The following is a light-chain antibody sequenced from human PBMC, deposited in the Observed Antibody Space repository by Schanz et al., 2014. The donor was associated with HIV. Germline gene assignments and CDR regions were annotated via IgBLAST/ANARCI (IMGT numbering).Light chain of an antibody. Sequence: EIVMTQSPATLSLSPGERATLSCRASQSVSSQLAWYQQRPGQAPRLLIYGASTRATGIPARFSGSGSETQFTLTISSLEPEDFAVYYCQQRSNRPPIYTFGQGTRLEIK. V-gene: IGKV3-11*01. CDR2: GAS. CDR3: QQRSNRPPIYT. CDR1: QSVSSQ. J-gene: IGKJ2*01.